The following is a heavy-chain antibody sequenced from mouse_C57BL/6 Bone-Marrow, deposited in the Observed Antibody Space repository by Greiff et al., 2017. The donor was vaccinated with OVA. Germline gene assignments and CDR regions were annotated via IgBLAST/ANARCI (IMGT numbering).Heavy chain of an antibody. Sequence: VMLVESGPGLVQPSQSLSITCTVSGFSLTSYGVHWVRQSPGKGLEWLGVIWRGGSTDYNAAFMSRLSITKDNSKSQVFFKMNSLQADDTAIYYCAKKGYYGSRGYAMDYWGQGTSVTVSS. V-gene: IGHV2-5*01. D-gene: IGHD1-1*01. J-gene: IGHJ4*01. CDR2: IWRGGST. CDR3: AKKGYYGSRGYAMDY. CDR1: GFSLTSYG.